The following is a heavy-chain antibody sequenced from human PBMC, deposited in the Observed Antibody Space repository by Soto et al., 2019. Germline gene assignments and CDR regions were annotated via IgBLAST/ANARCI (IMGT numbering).Heavy chain of an antibody. CDR3: ARVSSSSSGISYYYYGMDV. CDR2: TYYRSKWYN. D-gene: IGHD6-6*01. J-gene: IGHJ6*02. V-gene: IGHV6-1*01. Sequence: KQSQTLSLTCAISGDSVSSNSAAWNWIRQSPSRGLEWLGRTYYRSKWYNDYAVSVKSRITINPDTSKNQFSLQLNSVTPEDTAVYYCARVSSSSSGISYYYYGMDVWGQGTTVTVSS. CDR1: GDSVSSNSAA.